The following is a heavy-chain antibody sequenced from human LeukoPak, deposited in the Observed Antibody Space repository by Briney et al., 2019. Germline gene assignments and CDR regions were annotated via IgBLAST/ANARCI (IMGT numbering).Heavy chain of an antibody. V-gene: IGHV1-69*13. CDR3: ARDVGQLALFDY. Sequence: GASVKVSCKASGGTFSSYAISWVRQAPGQGLEWMGGIIPIFGTANYAQKFQGRVTITADESTSTAYMELSSLRSEDTAVYYCARDVGQLALFDYWGQGTLVTVSS. J-gene: IGHJ4*02. CDR1: GGTFSSYA. D-gene: IGHD6-6*01. CDR2: IIPIFGTA.